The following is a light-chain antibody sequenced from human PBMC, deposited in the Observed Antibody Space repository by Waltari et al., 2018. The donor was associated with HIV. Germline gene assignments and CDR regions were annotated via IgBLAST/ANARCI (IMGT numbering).Light chain of an antibody. Sequence: DIQLTQSPSSQYASVGDRVTITCRASQSISTYLNWYQQKPGKAPKLLIYAASYLQSGVPSRFSGSGSGTDFTLTITVLQPEDFATYHCQQTYTNMWTFGQGTKVEIK. CDR1: QSISTY. CDR2: AAS. V-gene: IGKV1-39*01. CDR3: QQTYTNMWT. J-gene: IGKJ1*01.